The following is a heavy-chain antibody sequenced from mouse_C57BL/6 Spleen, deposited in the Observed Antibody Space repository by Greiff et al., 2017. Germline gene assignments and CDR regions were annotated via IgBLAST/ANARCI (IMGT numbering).Heavy chain of an antibody. CDR1: GYAFSSSW. D-gene: IGHD1-1*01. V-gene: IGHV1-82*01. CDR2: IYPGDGDT. J-gene: IGHJ2*01. Sequence: VQLQQSGPELVKPGASVKISCKASGYAFSSSWMNWVKQRPGKGLEWIGRIYPGDGDTNYNGKFKGKATLTADKSSSTAYMQLSSLTSEDSAVYFCARGNYYGSSYSYYFDYWGQGTTLTVSS. CDR3: ARGNYYGSSYSYYFDY.